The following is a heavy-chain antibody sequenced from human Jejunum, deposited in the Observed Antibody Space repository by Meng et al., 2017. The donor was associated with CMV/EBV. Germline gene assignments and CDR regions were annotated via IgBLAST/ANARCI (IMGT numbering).Heavy chain of an antibody. CDR3: ARDRVHFSDDYYYYGMDV. V-gene: IGHV4-39*07. Sequence: TYYWGWIRQPPGRGLEWIASIYSGGSTYYSPSLKSRVTISVDTSKNQFSLSLSSVTAADTAVYYCARDRVHFSDDYYYYGMDVWGLGTTVTVSS. CDR2: IYSGGST. J-gene: IGHJ6*02. D-gene: IGHD1-1*01. CDR1: TYY.